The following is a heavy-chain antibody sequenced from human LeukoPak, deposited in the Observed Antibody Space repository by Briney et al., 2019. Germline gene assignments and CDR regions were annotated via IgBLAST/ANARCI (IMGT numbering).Heavy chain of an antibody. CDR3: AKGGVRYDSSGYYFHFDY. Sequence: QTGGSLRLSCAASGFTFSSYAMSWVRQAPGKGLEWVSAISGSGGSTYYADSVKGRFTISRDNSKNTLYLQMNSLRAEDTAVYYCAKGGVRYDSSGYYFHFDYWGQGTLVTVSS. CDR2: ISGSGGST. V-gene: IGHV3-23*01. J-gene: IGHJ4*02. D-gene: IGHD3-22*01. CDR1: GFTFSSYA.